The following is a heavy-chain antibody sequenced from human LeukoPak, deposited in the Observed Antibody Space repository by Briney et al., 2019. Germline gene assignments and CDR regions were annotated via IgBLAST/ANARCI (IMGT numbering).Heavy chain of an antibody. Sequence: ASVNISCKTYGYAFSHFYIHWVRQAAGQGLEWVGIINPSGGHTHFAPKFQDSVTMTRDMSSNTVYMEVVSLTSEDTALFFCARSQFSNAHFDSWGQGTLVTVSS. CDR1: GYAFSHFY. J-gene: IGHJ4*02. D-gene: IGHD5-24*01. V-gene: IGHV1-46*01. CDR2: INPSGGHT. CDR3: ARSQFSNAHFDS.